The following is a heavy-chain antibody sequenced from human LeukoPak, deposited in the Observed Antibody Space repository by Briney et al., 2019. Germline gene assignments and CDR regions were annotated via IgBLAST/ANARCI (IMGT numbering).Heavy chain of an antibody. V-gene: IGHV3-23*01. CDR1: GFTFSSYG. D-gene: IGHD6-13*01. CDR2: ISGSGGST. CDR3: AKVRGRQQLGDFDY. Sequence: GGSLRLSCAASGFTFSSYGMHWVRQAPGKGLEWVSAISGSGGSTYYADSVKGRFTISRDNSKNTLYLQMNSLRAEDTAVYYCAKVRGRQQLGDFDYWGQGTLVTVSS. J-gene: IGHJ4*02.